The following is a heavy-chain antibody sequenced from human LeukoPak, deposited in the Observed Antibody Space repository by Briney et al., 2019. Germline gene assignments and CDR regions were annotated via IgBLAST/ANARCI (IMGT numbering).Heavy chain of an antibody. CDR3: AREEGWDRESYDSSGYLGD. CDR2: ISAYNGNT. V-gene: IGHV1-18*01. CDR1: GYTFTSYG. Sequence: GASVKVSCKASGYTFTSYGISWVRQAPGQGLEWMGWISAYNGNTNYAQKLRGRVTMTTDTSTSTAYMELRSLRSDDTAVYYCAREEGWDRESYDSSGYLGDWGQGTLVTVSS. D-gene: IGHD3-22*01. J-gene: IGHJ4*02.